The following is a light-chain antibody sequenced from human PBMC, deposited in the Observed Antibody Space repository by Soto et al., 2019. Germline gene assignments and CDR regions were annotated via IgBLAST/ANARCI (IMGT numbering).Light chain of an antibody. CDR2: WAS. CDR3: QQYYSSPSIT. V-gene: IGKV4-1*01. J-gene: IGKJ5*01. Sequence: DIVMTQSPDSLAVSLGERATINCKSSQSVLHSSNNKNYLSWYQQTPGQPPKLLIYWASIRASGVPDRFSGSGAGTYFTLTISRLQAEDVAVYYCQQYYSSPSITFGQGTRLEIK. CDR1: QSVLHSSNNKNY.